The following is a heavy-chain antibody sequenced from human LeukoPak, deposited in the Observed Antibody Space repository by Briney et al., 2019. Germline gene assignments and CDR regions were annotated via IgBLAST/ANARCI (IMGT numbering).Heavy chain of an antibody. V-gene: IGHV3-74*01. D-gene: IGHD3/OR15-3a*01. Sequence: PGGSLRLSCAASGFTFTSYWMHWIRQAPGKGLVWVSHVNSDGSSTTYAASVKGRFTISRDNAKNTLYLQMNSLRAEDTAVYYCARGLYYGMDVWGQGTTVTV. CDR1: GFTFTSYW. CDR3: ARGLYYGMDV. J-gene: IGHJ6*02. CDR2: VNSDGSST.